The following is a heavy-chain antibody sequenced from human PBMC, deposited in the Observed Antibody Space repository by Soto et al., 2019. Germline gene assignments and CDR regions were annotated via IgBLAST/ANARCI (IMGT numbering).Heavy chain of an antibody. CDR1: GFTFSSYS. Sequence: EVQLVESGGGLVKPGGSLRLSCAASGFTFSSYSMNWVRQAPGKGLEWVSSISSSSSYIYYADSVKGRFTISRDNAKNSLYLQMNSLRAEDTAVYYCARQPGDNWTDPPLGDYWGQGTLVTVSS. V-gene: IGHV3-21*01. CDR3: ARQPGDNWTDPPLGDY. D-gene: IGHD1-20*01. J-gene: IGHJ4*02. CDR2: ISSSSSYI.